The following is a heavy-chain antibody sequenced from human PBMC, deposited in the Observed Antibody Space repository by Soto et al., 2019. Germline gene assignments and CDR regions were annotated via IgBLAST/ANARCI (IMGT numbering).Heavy chain of an antibody. CDR1: GYTFTSYD. CDR3: ARVNQWGGWYLG. J-gene: IGHJ4*02. CDR2: MNPNSGNT. Sequence: ASVKVSCKASGYTFTSYDINWVRQATGQGLEWMGWMNPNSGNTGYAQKFQGRVTMTRNTSISTAYMELSSLRSEDTAVYYCARVNQWGGWYLGWGQGTLVTVSS. V-gene: IGHV1-8*01. D-gene: IGHD6-19*01.